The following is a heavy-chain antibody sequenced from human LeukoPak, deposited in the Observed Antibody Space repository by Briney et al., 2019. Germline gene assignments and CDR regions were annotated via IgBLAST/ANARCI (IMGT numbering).Heavy chain of an antibody. J-gene: IGHJ4*02. D-gene: IGHD4-11*01. Sequence: PGGSLRLSCAASGFTFSNYWMSWVRQVPRKGLEWLANIKVDGSETYYVDSLKGRFTISRDNAKDSVYLQMNSLRVEDTAVYYCARDGHWEVTRGHYFDYWGQGTLVTVSS. CDR1: GFTFSNYW. V-gene: IGHV3-7*01. CDR2: IKVDGSET. CDR3: ARDGHWEVTRGHYFDY.